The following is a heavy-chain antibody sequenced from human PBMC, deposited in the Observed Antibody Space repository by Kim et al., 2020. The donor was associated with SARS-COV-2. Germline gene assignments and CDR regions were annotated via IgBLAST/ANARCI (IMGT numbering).Heavy chain of an antibody. D-gene: IGHD3-22*01. CDR3: AKCVGGMIVVSPGFDY. V-gene: IGHV3-23*01. CDR2: ISGSGGST. CDR1: GFTFSSYA. Sequence: GGSLRLSCAASGFTFSSYAMSWVRQAPGKGLEWVSAISGSGGSTYYADSVKGRFTISRDNSKNTLYLQMNSLRAEDTAVYYCAKCVGGMIVVSPGFDYWGQGTLVTVSS. J-gene: IGHJ4*02.